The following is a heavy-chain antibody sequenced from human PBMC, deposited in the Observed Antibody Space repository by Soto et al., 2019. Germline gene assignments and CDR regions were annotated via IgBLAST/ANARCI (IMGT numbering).Heavy chain of an antibody. D-gene: IGHD6-19*01. J-gene: IGHJ4*02. CDR1: GFTFSNYA. V-gene: IGHV3-23*01. CDR2: ISSAGRT. Sequence: EVQLLESGGGLVQPGGSLRLSCVASGFTFSNYAMSWVRQAPGKGLEWVSAISSAGRTYYADSVKGRFNISRDNYKNTLYLQVNSLRAEDTAVHYCARAESSYASGWYDYWGQGTLVTVSS. CDR3: ARAESSYASGWYDY.